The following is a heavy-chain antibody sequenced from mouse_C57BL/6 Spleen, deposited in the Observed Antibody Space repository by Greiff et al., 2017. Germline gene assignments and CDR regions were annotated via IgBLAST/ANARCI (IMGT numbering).Heavy chain of an antibody. CDR2: IDPSDSYT. D-gene: IGHD3-2*02. CDR3: ATQLRLYAMDY. CDR1: GYTFTSYW. J-gene: IGHJ4*01. V-gene: IGHV1-50*01. Sequence: QVQLQQPGAELVKPGASVKLSCKASGYTFTSYWMQWVKQRPGQGLEWIGEIDPSDSYTNYNQKFKGKATLTVDTSSSTAYMQLISLTSEDSAVYYCATQLRLYAMDYWGQGTSVTVSS.